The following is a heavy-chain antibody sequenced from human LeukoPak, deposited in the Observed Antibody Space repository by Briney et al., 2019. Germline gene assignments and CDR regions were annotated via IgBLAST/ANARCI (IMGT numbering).Heavy chain of an antibody. Sequence: ASVKVSCKVFGYTFGSDDINWVRRAPGQGLEGMGWFNPDSGGPDSAQKFQGRFTMTRATSIGTAYMGLSRRRSDNPALYYGARDTSCYYGLRTPPGYWGQGTLVTVSS. V-gene: IGHV1-2*02. CDR3: ARDTSCYYGLRTPPGY. CDR1: GYTFGSDD. J-gene: IGHJ4*02. CDR2: FNPDSGGP. D-gene: IGHD3-10*01.